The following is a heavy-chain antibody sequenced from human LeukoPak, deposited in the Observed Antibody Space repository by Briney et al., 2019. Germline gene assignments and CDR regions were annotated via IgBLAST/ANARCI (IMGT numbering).Heavy chain of an antibody. Sequence: SGTLSLTCAVSGYSISSGYYWGWIRQPPGKGLEWIGSIYHSGSTYYNPSLKSRVTISVDTSKNQFSLKLSSVTAADTAVYYCARRYGSGWPTFDYWGQGTPVTVSS. CDR2: IYHSGST. D-gene: IGHD6-19*01. CDR3: ARRYGSGWPTFDY. J-gene: IGHJ4*02. CDR1: GYSISSGYY. V-gene: IGHV4-38-2*01.